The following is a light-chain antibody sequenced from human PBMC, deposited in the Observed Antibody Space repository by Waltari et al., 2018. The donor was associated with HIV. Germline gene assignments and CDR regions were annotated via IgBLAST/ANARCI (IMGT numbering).Light chain of an antibody. Sequence: EIVMTQSPVTLSVSPGERVTLSCWASQSVSNNLAWYQQKPGQAPRLLIYGASTRATGTPARFSASGSGTEFTLTISSLQSEDFAVYHCQHYNNWPITFGGGTKVEIK. J-gene: IGKJ4*01. CDR3: QHYNNWPIT. CDR1: QSVSNN. CDR2: GAS. V-gene: IGKV3D-15*01.